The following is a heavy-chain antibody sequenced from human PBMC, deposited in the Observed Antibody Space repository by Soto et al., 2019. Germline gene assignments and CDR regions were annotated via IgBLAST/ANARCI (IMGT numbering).Heavy chain of an antibody. CDR2: ISGSGGST. CDR1: GFMFSSYA. J-gene: IGHJ4*02. CDR3: ARTVAATPLTLDS. Sequence: PGGSLRLSCAASGFMFSSYALSWVRQAPGKGLEWVSVISGSGGSTDYADSVKGRFTISRDNAKNTLYMQMNSLRVEDTATYYCARTVAATPLTLDSWGQGSLVTVSS. D-gene: IGHD2-15*01. V-gene: IGHV3-23*01.